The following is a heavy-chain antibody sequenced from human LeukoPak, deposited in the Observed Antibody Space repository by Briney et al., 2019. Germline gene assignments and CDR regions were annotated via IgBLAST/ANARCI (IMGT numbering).Heavy chain of an antibody. CDR2: ISASGGST. J-gene: IGHJ6*02. Sequence: GGSLRLSCAASGFTFGSYAMSWVRQAPGKGLEWVSAISASGGSTYYADSVKGRFTISRDNSMDTLYLQMNSLRAGDTAVYYCAKINDPYYYYGMDVWGQGTTVTVSS. CDR3: AKINDPYYYYGMDV. D-gene: IGHD2-8*01. V-gene: IGHV3-23*01. CDR1: GFTFGSYA.